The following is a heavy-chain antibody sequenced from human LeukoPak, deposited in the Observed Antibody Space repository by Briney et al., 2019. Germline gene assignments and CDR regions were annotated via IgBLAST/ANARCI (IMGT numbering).Heavy chain of an antibody. V-gene: IGHV3-7*01. CDR3: ARGGEQWQVPVFFDY. D-gene: IGHD6-19*01. CDR1: GFTFSNVW. Sequence: GGSLRLSCAASGFTFSNVWMNWVRHAPGKELEWVANIKQDGSGKYYVDSVRGRFTISRDNAKNSLFLQLSSLRGEDTAVYYCARGGEQWQVPVFFDYWGQGTLVTVSS. J-gene: IGHJ4*02. CDR2: IKQDGSGK.